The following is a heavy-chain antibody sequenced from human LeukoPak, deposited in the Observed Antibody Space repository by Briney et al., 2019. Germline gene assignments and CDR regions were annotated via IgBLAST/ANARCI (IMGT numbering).Heavy chain of an antibody. CDR2: ISYSGST. J-gene: IGHJ4*02. CDR1: GGSMSNYY. Sequence: SETLSLTCTVSGGSMSNYYWSWIRQPPGKGLEWLGYISYSGSTNYNPSLKSRVTISVDTSKNQFSLKLSSVTAADTAVYYCARDADTSSHFDYWGQGTLVTVSS. CDR3: ARDADTSSHFDY. V-gene: IGHV4-59*01. D-gene: IGHD2-2*01.